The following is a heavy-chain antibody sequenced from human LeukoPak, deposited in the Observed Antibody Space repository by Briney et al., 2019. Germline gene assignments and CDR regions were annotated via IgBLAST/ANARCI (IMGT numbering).Heavy chain of an antibody. CDR3: ASGSGSYRTPYYYMDV. CDR2: IYSGGST. D-gene: IGHD3-10*01. CDR1: GFTFSNYA. Sequence: GGSLRLSCVASGFTFSNYAMTWVRQAPGKGLEWVSVIYSGGSTYYADSVKGRFTISRDNPKNTLYLQMNSLRAEDTAVYYCASGSGSYRTPYYYMDVWGTGTTVTVSS. J-gene: IGHJ6*03. V-gene: IGHV3-53*01.